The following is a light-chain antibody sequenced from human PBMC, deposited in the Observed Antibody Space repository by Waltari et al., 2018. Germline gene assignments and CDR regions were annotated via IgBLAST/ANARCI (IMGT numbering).Light chain of an antibody. CDR1: SSYVGSYNL. V-gene: IGLV2-14*02. Sequence: QSALTQPASVSGSPGPSITIPCTGTSSYVGSYNLVPWYQQPPRKAPKLMIYEVSNRPSGVSNRFSGSKSGNTASLTISWLLAEDEADYYCISYSSSTTLGVFGGGTKLTVL. CDR2: EVS. CDR3: ISYSSSTTLGV. J-gene: IGLJ2*01.